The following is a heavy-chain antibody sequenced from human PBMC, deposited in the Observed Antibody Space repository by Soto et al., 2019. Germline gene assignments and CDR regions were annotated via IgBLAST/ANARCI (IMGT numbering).Heavy chain of an antibody. CDR3: ARAPMVLTRSYFDS. J-gene: IGHJ4*02. Sequence: KSSETLSLTCTVSGGSISNFYWSWIRQPPGKGLEGIGYISYSGNTNYNPSLKSRVSISVDTSKNQFSLNLTSVTAADTAVYYCARAPMVLTRSYFDSWGQGTPVTVSS. V-gene: IGHV4-59*01. D-gene: IGHD2-8*01. CDR1: GGSISNFY. CDR2: ISYSGNT.